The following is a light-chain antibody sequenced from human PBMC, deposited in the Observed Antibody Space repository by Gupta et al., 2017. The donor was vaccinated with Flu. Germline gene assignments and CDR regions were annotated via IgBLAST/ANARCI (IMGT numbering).Light chain of an antibody. CDR1: QSVGSY. CDR3: QQRSNWPPSLT. V-gene: IGKV3-11*01. J-gene: IGKJ4*01. CDR2: DAS. Sequence: ETVLTQSPATLSLSPGERATLSCRASQSVGSYLAWYRQKPGQAPRLLIYDASNRATGIPARFSGSGSGTDFTLTISSLEPEDVATYYCQQRSNWPPSLTFGGGTKVEIK.